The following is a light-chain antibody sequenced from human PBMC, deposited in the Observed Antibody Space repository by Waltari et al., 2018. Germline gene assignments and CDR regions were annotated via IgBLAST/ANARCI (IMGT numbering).Light chain of an antibody. CDR3: QQTYSDPRT. CDR1: QNIRTY. CDR2: SAY. J-gene: IGKJ4*01. V-gene: IGKV1-39*01. Sequence: DIQMTQSPPSLSASVGDRVTITCRASQNIRTYLNWNQQTPGKAPRLLIYSAYTLRSGVPARFSASGSGTNFTLTISSLQAEDFATFYCQQTYSDPRTFGGGTKV.